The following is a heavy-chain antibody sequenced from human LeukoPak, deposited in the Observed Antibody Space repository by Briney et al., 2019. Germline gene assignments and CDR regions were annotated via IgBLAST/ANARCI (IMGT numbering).Heavy chain of an antibody. J-gene: IGHJ6*03. CDR3: ARVLTIFGVVKGMDV. CDR1: GGSFSGYS. V-gene: IGHV4-34*01. D-gene: IGHD3-3*01. Sequence: SETLSLTCTVSGGSFSGYSWSWIRQTPEKGLEWIGDINHRGATSYNPSLTSRVSMSVDTSKNQFSLKLSSVTAADTAVYYCARVLTIFGVVKGMDVWGKGTTVTVSS. CDR2: INHRGAT.